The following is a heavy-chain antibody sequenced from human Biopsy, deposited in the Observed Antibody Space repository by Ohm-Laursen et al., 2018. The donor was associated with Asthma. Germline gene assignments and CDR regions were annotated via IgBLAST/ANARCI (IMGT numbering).Heavy chain of an antibody. D-gene: IGHD3-22*01. V-gene: IGHV3-30*03. Sequence: SSLRLSCAAAGFVFSQCGMHLVRQGPGKGLEWVALVSSDGHNKYYEDSVKGRFTISRDNSRNRLYLQINRLTVEDSAVYFCARQSGQDYGDSSGFDIWGQGTKVAVSS. CDR1: GFVFSQCG. J-gene: IGHJ3*02. CDR2: VSSDGHNK. CDR3: ARQSGQDYGDSSGFDI.